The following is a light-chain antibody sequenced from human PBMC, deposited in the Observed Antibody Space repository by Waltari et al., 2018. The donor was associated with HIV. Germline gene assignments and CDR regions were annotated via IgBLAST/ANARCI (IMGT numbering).Light chain of an antibody. CDR2: SDH. CDR1: DFNIGANT. J-gene: IGLJ2*01. CDR3: SSWDDSLNGVWV. V-gene: IGLV1-44*01. Sequence: QSVLTQPPSASGTSGQRVTISCSGSDFNIGANTVNWYQQVPGMAPKLLIYSDHQRPSGVPDRVSGSKSGTSASLAISGLQSEDEANYYCSSWDDSLNGVWVFGGGTKVTVL.